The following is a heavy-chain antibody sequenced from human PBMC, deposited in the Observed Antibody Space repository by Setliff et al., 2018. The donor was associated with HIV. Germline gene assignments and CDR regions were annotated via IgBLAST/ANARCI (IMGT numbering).Heavy chain of an antibody. CDR1: GGSTSSYY. J-gene: IGHJ5*02. CDR3: ARAHYSVAMTRNRFDP. D-gene: IGHD5-12*01. Sequence: SETLSLTCTVSGGSTSSYYWSWIRQPPGKGLEWIGYIYYSGTTNYNPSLKSRVTISVDTSKNQFSLKLSSVTAADTAIYYCARAHYSVAMTRNRFDPWGQGTLVTVSS. CDR2: IYYSGTT. V-gene: IGHV4-59*12.